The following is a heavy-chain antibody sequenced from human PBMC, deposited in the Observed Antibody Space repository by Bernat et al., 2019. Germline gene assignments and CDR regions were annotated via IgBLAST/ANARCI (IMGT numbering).Heavy chain of an antibody. J-gene: IGHJ4*02. CDR3: AKDSSTPSPDY. CDR2: ISYDGSDK. V-gene: IGHV3-30*18. CDR1: GFTFSTYG. Sequence: QVQLVESGGGVVQPWRSLRLSCAASGFTFSTYGMNWVRQAPGKGLEWVAVISYDGSDKYYADSVKGRFTISRDNSKSTLYLQMNSLRAEDTAVYYCAKDSSTPSPDYWGQGTLVTVSS.